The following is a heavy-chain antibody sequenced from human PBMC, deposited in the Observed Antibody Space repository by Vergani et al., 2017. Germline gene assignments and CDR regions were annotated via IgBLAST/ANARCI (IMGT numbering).Heavy chain of an antibody. CDR1: GGTFSSYA. CDR2: IIPIFGTA. V-gene: IGHV1-69*01. J-gene: IGHJ3*02. CDR3: ARDRGIAATVFGAFDI. D-gene: IGHD6-13*01. Sequence: QVQLVQSGAEVKKPGSSVKVSCKASGGTFSSYAISWVRQAPGQGLEWMGGIIPIFGTANYAQKFQGRVTITADESTSTTYMELSSLRSEETAVYYCARDRGIAATVFGAFDIWGQGTMVTVSS.